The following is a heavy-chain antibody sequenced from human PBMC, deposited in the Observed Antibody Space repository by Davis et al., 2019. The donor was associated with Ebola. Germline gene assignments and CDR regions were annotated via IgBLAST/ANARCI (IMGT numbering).Heavy chain of an antibody. CDR3: ARAGDWGSYYYYGMDV. Sequence: GESLKISCAASGFTFSSYAMHWVRQAPGKGLEWVAVISYDGSNKYYADSVKGRFTISRDNSKNTLYLQMNSLRAEDTAVYYCARAGDWGSYYYYGMDVWGQGTTVTVSS. CDR1: GFTFSSYA. D-gene: IGHD7-27*01. CDR2: ISYDGSNK. V-gene: IGHV3-30*04. J-gene: IGHJ6*02.